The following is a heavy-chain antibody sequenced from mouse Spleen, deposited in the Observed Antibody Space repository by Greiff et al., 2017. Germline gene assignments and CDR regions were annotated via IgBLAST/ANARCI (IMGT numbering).Heavy chain of an antibody. J-gene: IGHJ2*01. CDR3: ARQDYYDGSYFDY. D-gene: IGHD1-1*01. CDR1: GFTFSSYT. Sequence: DVMLVESGGGLVKPGGSLKLSCAASGFTFSSYTMSWVRQTPAKRLEWVATISSGGGNTYYPDSVKGRFTISRDNARNTLYLQMSSLRSEDTAMYYCARQDYYDGSYFDYWGQGTTLTVSS. V-gene: IGHV5-9*01. CDR2: ISSGGGNT.